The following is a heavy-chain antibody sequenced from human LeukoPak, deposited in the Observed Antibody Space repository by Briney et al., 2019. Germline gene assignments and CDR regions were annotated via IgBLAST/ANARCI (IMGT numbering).Heavy chain of an antibody. CDR3: ARDVDYGENYYYYYMDV. CDR1: GGTFSSYA. V-gene: IGHV1-69*05. Sequence: SVKVSCKASGGTFSSYAISWVRQAPGQGLEWMGGIIPIFGTANYAQKLQGRVTMTTDTSTSTAYMELRSLRSDDTAVYYCARDVDYGENYYYYYMDVWGKGTTVTISS. CDR2: IIPIFGTA. D-gene: IGHD4-17*01. J-gene: IGHJ6*03.